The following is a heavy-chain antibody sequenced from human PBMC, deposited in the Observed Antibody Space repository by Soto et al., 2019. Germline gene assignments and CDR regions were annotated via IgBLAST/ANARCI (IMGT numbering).Heavy chain of an antibody. CDR1: GFTFSSYA. J-gene: IGHJ1*01. V-gene: IGHV3-30-3*01. CDR2: ISYDGSNK. CDR3: ARDGPRYCSGGSCYPGYFQH. Sequence: QVQLVESGGGVVQPGRSLRLSCAASGFTFSSYAMHWVRQAPGKGLEWVAVISYDGSNKYYADSVKGRFTISRDNSKNTLYLQMNSLRAEDTAVYYCARDGPRYCSGGSCYPGYFQHWGQGTLVTVSS. D-gene: IGHD2-15*01.